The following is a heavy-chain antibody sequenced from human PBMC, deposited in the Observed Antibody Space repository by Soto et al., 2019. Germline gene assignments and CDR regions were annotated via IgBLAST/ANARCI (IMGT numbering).Heavy chain of an antibody. CDR2: IWPGGSDSYT. CDR3: ARGIAVAGTYQPVNWFDP. CDR1: GYSFSSNW. D-gene: IGHD6-19*01. J-gene: IGHJ5*02. V-gene: IGHV5-51*01. Sequence: GESLKISCKCSGYSFSSNWIAWVRQLPGKGLQWMGIIWPGGSDSYTNYSPSFQGHVTISADKSISTAYLQWSSLKASDTAMYYCARGIAVAGTYQPVNWFDPWGQGTLVTVSS.